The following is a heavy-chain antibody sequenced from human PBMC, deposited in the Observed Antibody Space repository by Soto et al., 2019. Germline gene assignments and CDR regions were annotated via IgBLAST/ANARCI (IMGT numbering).Heavy chain of an antibody. Sequence: GGSLRLSCAASGFRFDEYNIHWVRQAPGKGLEWVSLITRNGANTYYADSVKGRFTISRDGTTKSVSLQMTSLKREDTGLYYCARETLSYGSALDVWGQGTTVTVSS. CDR2: ITRNGANT. D-gene: IGHD3-16*01. J-gene: IGHJ6*02. V-gene: IGHV3-43*01. CDR3: ARETLSYGSALDV. CDR1: GFRFDEYN.